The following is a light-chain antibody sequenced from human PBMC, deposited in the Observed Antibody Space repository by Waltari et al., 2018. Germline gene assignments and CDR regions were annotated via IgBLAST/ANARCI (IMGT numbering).Light chain of an antibody. CDR3: AAWDDSLSGLV. CDR1: SSHIGSNY. V-gene: IGLV1-47*01. CDR2: RNN. Sequence: QSVLTQPPSASGTPGQRVTISCSGRSSHIGSNYVSWYQQLPGTAPKLLIYRNNQRPSGVPDRFSGSKSGTSASLAISGLRSEDEADYYCAAWDDSLSGLVFGGGTKLTVL. J-gene: IGLJ2*01.